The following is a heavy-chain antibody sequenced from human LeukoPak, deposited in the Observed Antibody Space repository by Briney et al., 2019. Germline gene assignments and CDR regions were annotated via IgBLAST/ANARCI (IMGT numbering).Heavy chain of an antibody. CDR2: MNPNSGNT. D-gene: IGHD6-13*01. V-gene: IGHV1-8*01. CDR3: ARHLPYSSSWYIGYYYYGMDV. Sequence: ASVKVSCKASGYTFTSYDINWVRQATGQGLEWMGWMNPNSGNTGYAQKFQGRVAMTRNTSISTAYMELSSLRSEDTAVYYCARHLPYSSSWYIGYYYYGMDVWGQGTTVTVSS. J-gene: IGHJ6*02. CDR1: GYTFTSYD.